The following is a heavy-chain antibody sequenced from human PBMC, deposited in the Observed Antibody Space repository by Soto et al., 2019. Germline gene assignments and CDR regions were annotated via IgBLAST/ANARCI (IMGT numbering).Heavy chain of an antibody. CDR3: TRHETGGTSQPFDY. CDR2: IRTKTNNYET. D-gene: IGHD1-1*01. Sequence: PGGSLRLSCAASGFSFSGSTLHWVRQASGKGLEWVGRIRTKTNNYETTYATSVKGRFTISRDDSKSTTFLQMTSLKTEDTAVYYCTRHETGGTSQPFDYWGQGTLVTVSS. CDR1: GFSFSGST. J-gene: IGHJ4*02. V-gene: IGHV3-73*01.